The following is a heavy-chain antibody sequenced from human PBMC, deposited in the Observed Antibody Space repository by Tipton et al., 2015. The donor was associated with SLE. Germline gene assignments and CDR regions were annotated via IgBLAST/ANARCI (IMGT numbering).Heavy chain of an antibody. D-gene: IGHD4-17*01. Sequence: LRLSCAVYGGSFSGYYWSWIRQPPGKGLEWIGEINHSGSTNYNPSLKSRVTISVDTSKNQFSLKVTSVTAADTAVYYCARAQHDRATVYWYFDLWGRGTLVTVSS. CDR3: ARAQHDRATVYWYFDL. CDR2: INHSGST. CDR1: GGSFSGYY. J-gene: IGHJ2*01. V-gene: IGHV4-34*01.